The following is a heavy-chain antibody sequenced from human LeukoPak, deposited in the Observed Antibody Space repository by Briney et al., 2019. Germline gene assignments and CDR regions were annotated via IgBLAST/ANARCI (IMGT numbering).Heavy chain of an antibody. CDR2: IRSNGGST. D-gene: IGHD3-16*01. Sequence: PGGSLRLSCAASGFIFSNYSMHWVRQAPGKGLEYVSSIRSNGGSTVYADSVKGRFTISRDDSKNTLYLQIDPLRPEDMAVYYCARDQLGLVGDWGFSMDVWGKGTTVTVSS. J-gene: IGHJ6*03. V-gene: IGHV3-64*02. CDR3: ARDQLGLVGDWGFSMDV. CDR1: GFIFSNYS.